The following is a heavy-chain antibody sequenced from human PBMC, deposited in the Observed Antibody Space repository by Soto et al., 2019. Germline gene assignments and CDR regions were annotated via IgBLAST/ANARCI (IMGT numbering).Heavy chain of an antibody. D-gene: IGHD3-10*01. V-gene: IGHV3-33*01. CDR2: IWYDGSDK. Sequence: GGSLRLSCAASGFNFGSYGMHWVRQAQGKGLEWVAIIWYDGSDKYYVDSVKGRFTISRDNSKNTLYLQMNDLRAEDTAVYYCARTYYYGSGSYPFGMDVWGQGTTVTVSS. CDR3: ARTYYYGSGSYPFGMDV. CDR1: GFNFGSYG. J-gene: IGHJ6*02.